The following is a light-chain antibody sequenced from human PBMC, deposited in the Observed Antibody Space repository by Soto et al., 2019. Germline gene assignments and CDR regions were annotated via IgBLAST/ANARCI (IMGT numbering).Light chain of an antibody. Sequence: QSVLTQPPSVSGAPGQRVTISCTGSSSNIGAGYDVHWYQQLPGTAPKLHIYGNSNRPSGVPDRFSGSKSGTSASLAITGLQAEDEADYYCQSYDSSLSGLWVFGGGTKVTVL. CDR2: GNS. J-gene: IGLJ3*02. CDR1: SSNIGAGYD. V-gene: IGLV1-40*01. CDR3: QSYDSSLSGLWV.